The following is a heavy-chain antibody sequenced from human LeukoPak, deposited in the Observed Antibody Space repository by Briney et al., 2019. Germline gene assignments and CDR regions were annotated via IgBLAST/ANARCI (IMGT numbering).Heavy chain of an antibody. CDR3: ARASGSQNHYYDSSGSYYGVDV. V-gene: IGHV3-7*03. J-gene: IGHJ6*02. CDR1: GFTFSSYW. CDR2: IKQDGSEK. Sequence: GGSLRLSCAASGFTFSSYWMSWVRQAPGKGLEWVANIKQDGSEKYYVDSVKGRFTISRDNAKNSLYLQMNSLRAEDTAVYYCARASGSQNHYYDSSGSYYGVDVWGQGTTVTVSS. D-gene: IGHD3-22*01.